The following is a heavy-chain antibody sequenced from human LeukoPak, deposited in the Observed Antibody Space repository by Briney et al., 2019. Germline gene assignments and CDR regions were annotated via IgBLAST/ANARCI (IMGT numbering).Heavy chain of an antibody. D-gene: IGHD3-3*01. J-gene: IGHJ5*02. CDR3: ANSGWGYDFWSGYRNNWFDP. V-gene: IGHV4-39*01. Sequence: PSETLSLTCTVSGGSISSSSYYWGWIRQPPGKGLEWIGSIYYSGSTYYNPSLKSRVTISVDTSKNQFSLKLSSVTAADTAVYYCANSGWGYDFWSGYRNNWFDPGGQGTLVPVSS. CDR2: IYYSGST. CDR1: GGSISSSSYY.